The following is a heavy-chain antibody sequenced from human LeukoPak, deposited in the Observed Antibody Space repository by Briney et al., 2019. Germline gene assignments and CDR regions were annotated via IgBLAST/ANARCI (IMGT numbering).Heavy chain of an antibody. CDR3: ARRADSSGYYLYYYYYMDV. V-gene: IGHV1-2*02. D-gene: IGHD3-22*01. CDR1: GYTFTGYY. J-gene: IGHJ6*03. CDR2: INPNSGGT. Sequence: ASVKVSCKASGYTFTGYYMHWVRQAPGQGHEWMGWINPNSGGTNYAQKFQGRVTMARDTSISTAYMELSSLRSEDTAVYYCARRADSSGYYLYYYYYMDVWGKGTTVTVSS.